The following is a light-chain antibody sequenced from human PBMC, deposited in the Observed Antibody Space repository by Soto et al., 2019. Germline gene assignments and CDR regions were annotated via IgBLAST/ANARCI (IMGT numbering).Light chain of an antibody. V-gene: IGKV3-20*01. J-gene: IGKJ5*01. CDR3: QRYGSSLFT. CDR1: QSVESSY. Sequence: EVVLTQSPGALSLSTGERATLSCKASQSVESSYLAWYQQKPGQAPRLLIYGASNRATGIPDRFSGSVSGADFTLAISRLEPEDFAVYYCQRYGSSLFTFGQGTRPEIK. CDR2: GAS.